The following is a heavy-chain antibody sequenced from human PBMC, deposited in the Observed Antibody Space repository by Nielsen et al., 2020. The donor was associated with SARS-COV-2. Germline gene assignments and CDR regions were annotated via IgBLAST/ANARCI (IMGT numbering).Heavy chain of an antibody. J-gene: IGHJ4*02. CDR3: ARSRDSSGWYVNFDY. D-gene: IGHD6-19*01. V-gene: IGHV7-4-1*02. CDR2: ISTNTGNP. Sequence: ASVKVSCKASGYTFTSYAMNWVRQAPGQGLEWMGWISTNTGNPTYAQGFTGRFVFSLDTSVSTAYLQISSLKAEDTAVYYCARSRDSSGWYVNFDYWGQGTLVTVSS. CDR1: GYTFTSYA.